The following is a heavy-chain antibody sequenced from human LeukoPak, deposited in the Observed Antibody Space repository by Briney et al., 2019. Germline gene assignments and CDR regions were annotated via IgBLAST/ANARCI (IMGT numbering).Heavy chain of an antibody. Sequence: GGSLRLSCAAFGFTVSSSFMGWVRQAPGKGLEWVAVISYDGSNKYYADSVKGRFTISRDSSKNTLYLQMNSLRAEDTAVYYCARAAPDYYYDSSGYYEGGREYFDYWGQGTLVTVSS. D-gene: IGHD3-22*01. V-gene: IGHV3-30*03. CDR1: GFTVSSSF. CDR3: ARAAPDYYYDSSGYYEGGREYFDY. J-gene: IGHJ4*02. CDR2: ISYDGSNK.